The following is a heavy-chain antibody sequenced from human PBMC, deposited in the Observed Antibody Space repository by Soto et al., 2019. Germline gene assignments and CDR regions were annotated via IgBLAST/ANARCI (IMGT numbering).Heavy chain of an antibody. V-gene: IGHV1-69*13. CDR2: IIPIFGTA. D-gene: IGHD2-15*01. Sequence: SVKVSCKASGGTFSSYAISWVRQAPGQGLEWMGGIIPIFGTANYAQKFQGRVTITADESTSTAYMELSSLRSEDTAVYYCARDRAGYCSGGSCYFFPGDYWGQGTLVTVSS. CDR1: GGTFSSYA. CDR3: ARDRAGYCSGGSCYFFPGDY. J-gene: IGHJ4*02.